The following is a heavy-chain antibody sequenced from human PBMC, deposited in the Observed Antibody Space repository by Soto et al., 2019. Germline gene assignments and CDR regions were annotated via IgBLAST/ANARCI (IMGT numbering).Heavy chain of an antibody. CDR3: ARDPCILWCGELDY. V-gene: IGHV4-59*01. Sequence: SETLSLTCTVSGGSISSYYWSWIRQPPGKGLEWIGYIYYSGSTNYNPSLKSRVTISVDTSKNQFSLKLSSVTAADTAVYYCARDPCILWCGELDYWGQGTPVTVSS. J-gene: IGHJ4*02. CDR1: GGSISSYY. CDR2: IYYSGST. D-gene: IGHD2-21*01.